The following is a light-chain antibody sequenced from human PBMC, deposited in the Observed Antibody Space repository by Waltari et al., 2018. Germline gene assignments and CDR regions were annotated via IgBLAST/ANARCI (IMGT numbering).Light chain of an antibody. CDR2: YDS. CDR3: QVWDSSSDHPWV. J-gene: IGLJ3*02. Sequence: SYVLTQPPSMSVPPGETASISCGGSNIETKSVHWYQQRPGQAPVLVMYYDSDRPSGIPERFSGSNTGDTATLTISRIEAGDEADYYCQVWDSSSDHPWVFGGGTKLTVL. CDR1: NIETKS. V-gene: IGLV3-21*04.